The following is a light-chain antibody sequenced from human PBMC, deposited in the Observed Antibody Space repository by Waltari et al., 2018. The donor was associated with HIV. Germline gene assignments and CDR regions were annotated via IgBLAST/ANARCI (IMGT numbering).Light chain of an antibody. Sequence: QSVLTQPPSASGTPGQRVTISCSGRSSTIGKNNVHWYQKLPGTAPKLLIYRNNQRASGVPDRFSGSKSGTSASLAISGLRSEDEADYYCATWADRPSGPVVFGGGTKVTVL. CDR2: RNN. V-gene: IGLV1-47*01. CDR1: SSTIGKNN. CDR3: ATWADRPSGPVV. J-gene: IGLJ2*01.